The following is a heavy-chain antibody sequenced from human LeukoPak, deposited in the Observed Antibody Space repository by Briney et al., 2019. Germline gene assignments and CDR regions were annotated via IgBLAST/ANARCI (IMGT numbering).Heavy chain of an antibody. D-gene: IGHD6-19*01. CDR1: GFTFDDYA. V-gene: IGHV3-9*01. Sequence: GGSLRLSCAASGFTFDDYAMHWVRQAPGKGLERVSGISWNSGSIGYADSVKGRFTISRDNAKNSLYLQMNSLRAEDTALYYCAKVASGWQNWFDPWGQGTLVTVSS. CDR2: ISWNSGSI. J-gene: IGHJ5*02. CDR3: AKVASGWQNWFDP.